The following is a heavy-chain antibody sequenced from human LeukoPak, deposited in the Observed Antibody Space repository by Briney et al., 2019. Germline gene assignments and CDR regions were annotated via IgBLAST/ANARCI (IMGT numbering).Heavy chain of an antibody. J-gene: IGHJ4*02. CDR2: IYPGDSHT. CDR1: GYSFTSYW. D-gene: IGHD5-18*01. V-gene: IGHV5-51*01. Sequence: GESLKISCKASGYSFTSYWIAWVRQMPGKGLEWMGVIYPGDSHTKYSPSFEGQVTISADKSSNTASLQWSSLKASDTAIYYCAGHEIRLQLWPPHYFDYWGQGTLVTVSS. CDR3: AGHEIRLQLWPPHYFDY.